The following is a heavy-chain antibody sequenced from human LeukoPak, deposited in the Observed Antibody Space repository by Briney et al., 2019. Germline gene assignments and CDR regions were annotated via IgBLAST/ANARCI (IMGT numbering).Heavy chain of an antibody. CDR2: INPNSGGT. CDR1: GYTFTGYY. V-gene: IGHV1-2*02. CDR3: ARDRLRLGYERTNWFDP. D-gene: IGHD2-15*01. Sequence: ASVKVSCKASGYTFTGYYIHWVRQAPGQGLEWMGWINPNSGGTNYAQNFQGRATMTRDTSISTVYMELSRLQSDDTAVFYCARDRLRLGYERTNWFDPWGQGTLVTVSS. J-gene: IGHJ5*02.